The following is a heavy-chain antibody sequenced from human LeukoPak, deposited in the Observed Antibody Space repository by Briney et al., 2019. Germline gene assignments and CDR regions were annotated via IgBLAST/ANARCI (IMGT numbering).Heavy chain of an antibody. J-gene: IGHJ3*02. D-gene: IGHD3-22*01. Sequence: GSLRLSCAASGFTVSRNYMSWVRQAPGKGLVWVSIIYSGGSTCYADSVKGRFTISRDIYKNTLYLQMNSLRAEDTSVYYCARLMDDSSGYFPDAFDIWGQGTMVTVSS. CDR3: ARLMDDSSGYFPDAFDI. CDR2: IYSGGST. CDR1: GFTVSRNY. V-gene: IGHV3-66*04.